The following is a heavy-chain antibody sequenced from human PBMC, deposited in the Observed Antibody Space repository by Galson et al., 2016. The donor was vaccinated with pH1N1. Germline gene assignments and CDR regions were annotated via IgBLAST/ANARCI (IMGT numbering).Heavy chain of an antibody. D-gene: IGHD5-12*01. V-gene: IGHV3-30*18. J-gene: IGHJ4*02. Sequence: SLRLSCAASDFTFSDSYLSWIRQTSGKGLEWVAVVSQDGTYKDYADSVKGRFTISRDNSRRTLLLHMNSLRPEDTAVYYCAKDQYSGFDDEAFDQWGQGTLVTVSS. CDR2: VSQDGTYK. CDR3: AKDQYSGFDDEAFDQ. CDR1: DFTFSDSY.